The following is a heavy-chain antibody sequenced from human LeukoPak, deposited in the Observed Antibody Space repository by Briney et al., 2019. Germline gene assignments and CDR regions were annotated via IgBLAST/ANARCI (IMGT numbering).Heavy chain of an antibody. D-gene: IGHD6-13*01. CDR3: ARVAYGSSWYVDY. CDR2: INSDGSST. CDR1: GFTFSSSW. J-gene: IGHJ4*02. Sequence: GGSLRLSCAASGFTFSSSWLHWVRQAPGKGLVWVSRINSDGSSTSYADSAKGRFTISRDNAKNTLYLQMNSLRAEDAAVYYCARVAYGSSWYVDYWGQGTLVTVSS. V-gene: IGHV3-74*01.